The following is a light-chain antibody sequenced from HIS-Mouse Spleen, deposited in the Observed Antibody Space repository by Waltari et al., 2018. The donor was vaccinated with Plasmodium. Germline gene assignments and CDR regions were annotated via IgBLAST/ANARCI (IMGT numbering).Light chain of an antibody. J-gene: IGLJ2*01. V-gene: IGLV3-1*01. CDR1: KLGDKY. CDR2: QDS. Sequence: SYELTQPPSVSVSPGQTASITCSGDKLGDKYACWYQQKPGQSPVLVIYQDSKRPSGIPKRFSGSNPGNTDTLTRSGTQAMDEADYYCQAWDSSTVVFGGGTKLTVL. CDR3: QAWDSSTVV.